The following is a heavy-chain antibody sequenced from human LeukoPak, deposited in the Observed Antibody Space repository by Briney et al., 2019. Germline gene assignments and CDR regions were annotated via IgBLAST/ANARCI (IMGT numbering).Heavy chain of an antibody. D-gene: IGHD4-11*01. CDR2: INHSGST. Sequence: SETLSLTCAVYGGSFSGYYWSWIRQPPGKGLEWIGEINHSGSTNYNPSLKSRVTISVDTSKNQFSLNLSSVTAAGTAVYYCARGQGTVTTHWGQGTLVTVSS. J-gene: IGHJ4*02. V-gene: IGHV4-34*01. CDR3: ARGQGTVTTH. CDR1: GGSFSGYY.